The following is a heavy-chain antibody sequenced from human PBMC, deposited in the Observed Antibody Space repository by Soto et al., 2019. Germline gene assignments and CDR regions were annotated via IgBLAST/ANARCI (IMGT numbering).Heavy chain of an antibody. D-gene: IGHD6-19*01. CDR3: ASDLMIYDSDWYPNWFGP. CDR2: ITGYGATT. V-gene: IGHV3-23*01. J-gene: IGHJ5*02. Sequence: EAQLLESGGGLVQPGGSLRLSCSASGFIFNNYAMSWVRQAPGKGLEWVSGITGYGATTYYAESGKGRFTISRDNSKNTLYLQMSTLTAEDTAVYYCASDLMIYDSDWYPNWFGPWGQGTLVTVSS. CDR1: GFIFNNYA.